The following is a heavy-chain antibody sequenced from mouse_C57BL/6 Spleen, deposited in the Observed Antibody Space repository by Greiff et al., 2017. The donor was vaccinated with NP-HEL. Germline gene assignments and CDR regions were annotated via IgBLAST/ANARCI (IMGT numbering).Heavy chain of an antibody. CDR3: ARREVKDAMDY. CDR1: GYTFTDYY. J-gene: IGHJ4*01. CDR2: IYPGSGNT. D-gene: IGHD1-3*01. Sequence: VQLQQSGAELVRPGASVKLSCKASGYTFTDYYINWVKQRPGQGLEWIARIYPGSGNTYYNEKFKGKATLTAEKSSSTAYMQLSSLTSEDSAVYFCARREVKDAMDYWGQGTSVTVSS. V-gene: IGHV1-76*01.